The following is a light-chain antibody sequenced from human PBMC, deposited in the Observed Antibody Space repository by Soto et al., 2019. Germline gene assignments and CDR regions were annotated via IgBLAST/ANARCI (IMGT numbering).Light chain of an antibody. V-gene: IGLV2-23*01. CDR2: EGS. Sequence: QSVLTQPASVSGSPGQSITISCTGTSSDVGSYNLVSCYQQHAGKARKLMIYEGSKRPSGVSNRFSGSKSGNTASLTISGLQAEDEADYYCCSYADSSTWVVFGGGTKLTVL. CDR3: CSYADSSTWVV. CDR1: SSDVGSYNL. J-gene: IGLJ2*01.